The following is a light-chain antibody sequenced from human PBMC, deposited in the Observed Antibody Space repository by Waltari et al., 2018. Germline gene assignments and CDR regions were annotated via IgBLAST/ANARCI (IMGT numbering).Light chain of an antibody. CDR3: QQYYSTPQT. Sequence: DIVMTQSPDSLAVSLGERATINCKSSQSVLYSSNNKNYLAWYQQKPGQPSKLLIYWASTRESGVAERFSGSGSGTDFTLTISSLQAEDVAVYYCQQYYSTPQTFGQGTKVEIK. J-gene: IGKJ1*01. CDR2: WAS. V-gene: IGKV4-1*01. CDR1: QSVLYSSNNKNY.